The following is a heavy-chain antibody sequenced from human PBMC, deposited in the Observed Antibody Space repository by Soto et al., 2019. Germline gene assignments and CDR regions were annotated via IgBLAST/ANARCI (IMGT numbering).Heavy chain of an antibody. V-gene: IGHV1-69*08. CDR1: GGTFSSYT. Sequence: QVQLVQSGAEVMKPGSSVKVSCKASGGTFSSYTISWVRQAPGEGLEWMGRIIPILGIANYAQKFQGRVTITADKPTSTAYMELSSLRSEDTAVYYCARDGEMATITQNWGQGTLVTVSS. CDR3: ARDGEMATITQN. CDR2: IIPILGIA. J-gene: IGHJ1*01. D-gene: IGHD5-12*01.